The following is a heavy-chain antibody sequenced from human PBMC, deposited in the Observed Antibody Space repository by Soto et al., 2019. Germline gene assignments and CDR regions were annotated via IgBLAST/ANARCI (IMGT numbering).Heavy chain of an antibody. J-gene: IGHJ6*02. CDR3: ATMGPGPILEDRFYYYVIDV. CDR2: ISYDGSKQ. D-gene: IGHD3-10*02. V-gene: IGHV3-30*03. Sequence: QTQVVESGGGVVQPGTSLRLSCAASGFTFNYYGMHWVRQAPGKGLEWMAVISYDGSKQHYADSVKGRFAISRDNSRNTVHIQLNSLRHEDTAVYYCATMGPGPILEDRFYYYVIDVWGQGTTVTVSS. CDR1: GFTFNYYG.